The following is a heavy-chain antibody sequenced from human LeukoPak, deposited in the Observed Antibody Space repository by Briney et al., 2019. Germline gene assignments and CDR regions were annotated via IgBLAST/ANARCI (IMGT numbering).Heavy chain of an antibody. J-gene: IGHJ3*02. V-gene: IGHV4-39*01. Sequence: SETLSLTCTVSGGSISSSSYYWGWIRQPPGKGLEWIGSIYYSGSTYYNPSLKSRVTIPVDTSKNQFSLKLSSVTAADTAVYYCASAHYYDSSGYSLGDAFDIWGQGTMATVSS. CDR3: ASAHYYDSSGYSLGDAFDI. CDR2: IYYSGST. CDR1: GGSISSSSYY. D-gene: IGHD3-22*01.